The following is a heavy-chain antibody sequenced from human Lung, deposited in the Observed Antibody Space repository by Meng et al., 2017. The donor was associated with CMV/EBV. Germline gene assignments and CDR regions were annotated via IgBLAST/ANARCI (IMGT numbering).Heavy chain of an antibody. D-gene: IGHD2-2*01. CDR3: ARDGGKYCSSTSCKSKYYYYGMDV. CDR2: IYYSGST. Sequence: LXCTVSGGXISSSSYYWGWIRQPPGKGLEWIGSIYYSGSTYYNPSLKSRVTISVDTSKNQFSLKLSSVTAADTAVYYCARDGGKYCSSTSCKSKYYYYGMDVXGQGXTVTVSS. J-gene: IGHJ6*02. V-gene: IGHV4-39*07. CDR1: GGXISSSSYY.